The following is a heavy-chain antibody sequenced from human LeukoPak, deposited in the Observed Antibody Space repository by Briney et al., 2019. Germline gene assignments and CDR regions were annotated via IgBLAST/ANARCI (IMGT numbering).Heavy chain of an antibody. D-gene: IGHD4-23*01. J-gene: IGHJ4*02. V-gene: IGHV1-18*01. Sequence: AAVKVSCKASGYTFTSYGISWVRQAPGQGLEWMGWTSAYSGNTNYAQKLQGRVTMTTDTSTSTAYMELRSLRSEDTAVYYCARAADYGGNGGVLDYWGQGTLVTVSS. CDR2: TSAYSGNT. CDR1: GYTFTSYG. CDR3: ARAADYGGNGGVLDY.